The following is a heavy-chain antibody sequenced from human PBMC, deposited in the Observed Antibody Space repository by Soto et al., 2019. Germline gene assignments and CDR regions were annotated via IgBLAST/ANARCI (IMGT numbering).Heavy chain of an antibody. CDR1: GDSISSGGLS. CDR3: ARGKRSKTASAGTGWFDP. J-gene: IGHJ5*02. D-gene: IGHD6-13*01. CDR2: IYYPGLT. Sequence: QLQLQESGSGLLKPSQTLSLNCSVSGDSISSGGLSWNWLRQSPGRGLEWIGYIYYPGLTYYNPYLKIRVSMSLDTSENQVSLSLSSVTAADSAVYYCARGKRSKTASAGTGWFDPWGPGTLVTVSS. V-gene: IGHV4-30-2*06.